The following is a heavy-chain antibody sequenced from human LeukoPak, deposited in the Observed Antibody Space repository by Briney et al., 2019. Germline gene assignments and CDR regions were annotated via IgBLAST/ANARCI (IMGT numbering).Heavy chain of an antibody. CDR2: INLNNGDI. V-gene: IGHV1-2*02. Sequence: ASVKVSCKASGYSFTDYYMHWVRQAPGQGLEWMGWINLNNGDIKSAQKFQGRVTMTRDTSITTVYMEVSWLTSDDTAIYYCARADRLHGGPYLIGPWGQRTLVTVSS. J-gene: IGHJ5*02. CDR1: GYSFTDYY. D-gene: IGHD2-21*01. CDR3: ARADRLHGGPYLIGP.